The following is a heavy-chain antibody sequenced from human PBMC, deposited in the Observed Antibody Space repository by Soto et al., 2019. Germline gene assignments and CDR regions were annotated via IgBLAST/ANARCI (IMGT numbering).Heavy chain of an antibody. J-gene: IGHJ4*02. CDR2: INHSGST. D-gene: IGHD6-13*01. V-gene: IGHV4-34*01. Sequence: TLSLTCAVYGGSFSGYYWSWIRQPPGKGLEWIGEINHSGSTNYNPSLKSRVTISVDTSKNQFSLKLSSVTAADTAVYYCAREKGRVAAAGIDYWGQGTLVTVSS. CDR3: AREKGRVAAAGIDY. CDR1: GGSFSGYY.